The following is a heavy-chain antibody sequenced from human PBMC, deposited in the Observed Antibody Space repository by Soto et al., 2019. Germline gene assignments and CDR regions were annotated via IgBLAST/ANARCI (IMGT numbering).Heavy chain of an antibody. D-gene: IGHD1-20*01. Sequence: SETLSLTCIVSGGSISNYYWSWIRQPPGKGLEWIGYIYYRGSTNYNPSLKRRVTVSVDTSKNQFSLKLSSVTAADTAVYYCARGGYNWNDGTDYWGKGTLVTVSS. CDR3: ARGGYNWNDGTDY. V-gene: IGHV4-59*01. CDR1: GGSISNYY. CDR2: IYYRGST. J-gene: IGHJ4*02.